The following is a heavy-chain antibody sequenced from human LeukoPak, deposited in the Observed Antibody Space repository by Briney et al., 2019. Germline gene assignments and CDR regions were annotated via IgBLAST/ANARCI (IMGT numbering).Heavy chain of an antibody. CDR1: GFSFDEYA. V-gene: IGHV3-9*01. D-gene: IGHD2-15*01. J-gene: IGHJ3*01. CDR2: ISYSSNTI. CDR3: ARDRGGSSQLGDAFDV. Sequence: GGSLRLSCAASGFSFDEYAMHWVRQAPGKGLEWVSGISYSSNTIGYVDSVKGRFTISRDNANLQMNSLRAEDTALYYCARDRGGSSQLGDAFDVWGQGTMVSVSS.